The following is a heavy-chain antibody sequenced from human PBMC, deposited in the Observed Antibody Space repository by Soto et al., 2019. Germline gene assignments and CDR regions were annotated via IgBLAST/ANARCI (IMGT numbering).Heavy chain of an antibody. D-gene: IGHD2-2*01. Sequence: EVQLLESGGGLVQPGGSLRLSCVASGFTFSAHAMTWVRQAPGKGLEWVSVITGSGGNTYYADSVKGRFTISRDNSKNTLYLQMNSLGAEDTALYYYAKRKVVPGATYFDNWGQGTLVTVSS. CDR1: GFTFSAHA. CDR2: ITGSGGNT. V-gene: IGHV3-23*01. J-gene: IGHJ4*02. CDR3: AKRKVVPGATYFDN.